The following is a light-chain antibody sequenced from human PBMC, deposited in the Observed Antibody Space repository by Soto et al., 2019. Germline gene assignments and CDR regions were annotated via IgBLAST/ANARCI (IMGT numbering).Light chain of an antibody. CDR3: QQYNNWPPIT. J-gene: IGKJ5*01. Sequence: EIVMTPSPATLSVSPGERATLSCRASQSVSSNLAWYQQKPGQAPRLLMYDASTRATGIPARFSGSGSGTEFTLIISSLQSEDFAVYYCQQYNNWPPITFGQGTRLEIK. V-gene: IGKV3-15*01. CDR2: DAS. CDR1: QSVSSN.